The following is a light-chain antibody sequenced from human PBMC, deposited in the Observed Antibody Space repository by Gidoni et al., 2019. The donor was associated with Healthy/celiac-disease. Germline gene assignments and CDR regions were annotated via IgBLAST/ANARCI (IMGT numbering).Light chain of an antibody. J-gene: IGKJ4*01. CDR3: EQYDNLPLT. CDR2: DAS. Sequence: DIQMTQSPSSLSASVGDRVTITCQASQDISNYLNWYQQKPREDPKLLIYDASNLETGVPSRFSGSGSGTDFTFTISSLQPEDIATYYCEQYDNLPLTFGGGTKVEIK. V-gene: IGKV1-33*01. CDR1: QDISNY.